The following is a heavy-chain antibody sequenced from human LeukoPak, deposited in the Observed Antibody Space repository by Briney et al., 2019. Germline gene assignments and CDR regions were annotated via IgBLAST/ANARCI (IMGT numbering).Heavy chain of an antibody. CDR1: GFTFSNAW. J-gene: IGHJ4*02. Sequence: PGGSLRLSCAASGFTFSNAWMSWVRQAPGKGLEWVAVISYDGSNKYYADSVKGRFTISRDNSKNTLYLQMNSLRAEDTAVYYCAKDPYGSWYFDYWGQGTLVTVSS. CDR3: AKDPYGSWYFDY. D-gene: IGHD3-10*01. CDR2: ISYDGSNK. V-gene: IGHV3-30*18.